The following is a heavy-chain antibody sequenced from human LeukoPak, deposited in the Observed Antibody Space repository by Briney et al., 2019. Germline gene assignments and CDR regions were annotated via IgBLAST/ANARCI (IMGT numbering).Heavy chain of an antibody. V-gene: IGHV3-74*01. CDR3: ARGYCGGGTCSYDLLPFQH. CDR2: INNDGTII. D-gene: IGHD2-15*01. CDR1: GFDFRYYW. J-gene: IGHJ1*01. Sequence: PGGSLRLSCEASGFDFRYYWMHWVRQGPEKGLVWVSRINNDGTIINYADSVKGRFTISRDNAKSTLYLEMNSLRVEDTAVYFCARGYCGGGTCSYDLLPFQHWGQGTLVTVSS.